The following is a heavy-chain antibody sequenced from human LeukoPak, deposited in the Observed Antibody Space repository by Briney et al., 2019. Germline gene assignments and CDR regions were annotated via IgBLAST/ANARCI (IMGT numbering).Heavy chain of an antibody. CDR2: IFPGDSDT. CDR3: ASEYCSGGNCYFDY. CDR1: EYSFATYW. J-gene: IGHJ4*02. Sequence: KSGESLKISCKGSEYSFATYWIGWVRQMPGQGLEWMGIIFPGDSDTRYSPSFQGQVTISADKSISTAYLQWGSLKASDTATYYCASEYCSGGNCYFDYWGQGTLVTVSS. D-gene: IGHD2-15*01. V-gene: IGHV5-51*01.